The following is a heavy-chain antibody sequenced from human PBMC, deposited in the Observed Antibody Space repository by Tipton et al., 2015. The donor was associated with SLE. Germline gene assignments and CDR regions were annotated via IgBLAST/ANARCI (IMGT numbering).Heavy chain of an antibody. CDR1: GYSIISGYY. Sequence: TLSLTCDVSGYSIISGYYWGWIRQPPGKGLEWIGSLSHSVGTAYNPSLTSRVTIFADSSKNQFYLKVTSVTAADTAVYYCARDLGHGGDSDYWGQGTLVTVSS. J-gene: IGHJ4*02. CDR2: LSHSVGT. D-gene: IGHD3/OR15-3a*01. V-gene: IGHV4-38-2*02. CDR3: ARDLGHGGDSDY.